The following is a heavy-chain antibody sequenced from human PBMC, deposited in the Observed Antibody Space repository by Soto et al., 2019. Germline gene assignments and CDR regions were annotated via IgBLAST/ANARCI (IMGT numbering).Heavy chain of an antibody. V-gene: IGHV1-58*02. D-gene: IGHD3-3*01. J-gene: IGHJ3*02. CDR1: GFTFTSSA. CDR3: AAASYYDFWSGSDAFEI. CDR2: IVVGSGNT. Sequence: SVKVSCKASGFTFTSSAMQWVRQARGQRLEWIGWIVVGSGNTNYAQKFQERVTITRDMSTSTAYMELSSLRSEDTAVYYCAAASYYDFWSGSDAFEIWGQGTMVPVSS.